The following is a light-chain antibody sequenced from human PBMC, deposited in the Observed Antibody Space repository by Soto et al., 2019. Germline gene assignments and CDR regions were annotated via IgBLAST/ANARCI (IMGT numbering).Light chain of an antibody. J-gene: IGKJ1*01. V-gene: IGKV3-20*01. CDR2: DAS. CDR1: QPLRNNY. Sequence: IVVTQTPGTLSLSPGERATLSCRASQPLRNNYLAWYQQRPGQAPRLLIYDASSRATGIPDRFIGSGSGKDVSLTTSRVEPEDFAVYYCQQYETSPRAFGQGNKVEI. CDR3: QQYETSPRA.